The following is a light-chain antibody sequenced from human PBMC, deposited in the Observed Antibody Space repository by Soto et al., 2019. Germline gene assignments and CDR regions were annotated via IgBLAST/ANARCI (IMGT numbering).Light chain of an antibody. CDR2: GAS. J-gene: IGKJ2*01. V-gene: IGKV3-20*01. Sequence: EIVLTQSPGTLSLSPGKRATLSCRASQSVSSSYLAWYQQKPGQAPRLLIYGASSRATGIPDRFSGSGSGTDFTLTISRLEPEDFAVYYCQQYGSSPNTFGQGIKLEIK. CDR1: QSVSSSY. CDR3: QQYGSSPNT.